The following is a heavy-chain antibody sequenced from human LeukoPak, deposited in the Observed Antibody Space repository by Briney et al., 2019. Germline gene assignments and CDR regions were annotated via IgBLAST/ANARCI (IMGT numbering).Heavy chain of an antibody. J-gene: IGHJ4*02. Sequence: SVKVSCKASGGTFSNYAINWVRQAPGPGLEWMGGIIPLFGTANYAQKFQGRVSITADESTSTVYMELNSLKSEDTAVYYCARGWDYDSGGRPTAYVYWGQGTLVTVSS. CDR2: IIPLFGTA. CDR3: ARGWDYDSGGRPTAYVY. CDR1: GGTFSNYA. D-gene: IGHD3-22*01. V-gene: IGHV1-69*13.